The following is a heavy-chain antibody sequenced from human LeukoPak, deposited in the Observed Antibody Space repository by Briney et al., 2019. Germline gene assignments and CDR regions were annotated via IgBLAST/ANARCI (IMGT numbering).Heavy chain of an antibody. D-gene: IGHD3-10*01. V-gene: IGHV4-30-4*01. CDR1: GGSISCGDYY. CDR2: IYYSGST. Sequence: SETLSLTCTVSGGSISCGDYYWSWIRQPPGKGLEWIGYIYYSGSTYYNPSLKSRVTISVDTSKNQFSLKLSSVTAADTAVYYCARGSVSGVFWFDPWGQGTLVTVSS. J-gene: IGHJ5*02. CDR3: ARGSVSGVFWFDP.